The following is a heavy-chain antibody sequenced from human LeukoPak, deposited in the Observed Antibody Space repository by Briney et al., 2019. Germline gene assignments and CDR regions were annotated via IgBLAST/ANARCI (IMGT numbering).Heavy chain of an antibody. CDR1: GFTFSSYG. CDR2: ISYDGSNK. CDR3: AKDFGYYDFWSGPLDY. Sequence: PGRSLRLSCAASGFTFSSYGMHWVRHAPGKGLEWVAVISYDGSNKYYADSVKGRFTISRDNSKNTLYLQMNSLRAEDTAVYYCAKDFGYYDFWSGPLDYWGQGTLVTVSS. D-gene: IGHD3-3*01. J-gene: IGHJ4*02. V-gene: IGHV3-30*18.